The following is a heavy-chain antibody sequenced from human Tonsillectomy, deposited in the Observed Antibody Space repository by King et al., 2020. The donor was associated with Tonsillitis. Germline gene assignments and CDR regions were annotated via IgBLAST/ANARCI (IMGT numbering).Heavy chain of an antibody. Sequence: VQLVESGGGLIQPGGSLRLSCAASGFTVSSNYMSWVRQAPGKGLEWVSVIYSGGSTYYADSVKGRFTISRDNSKNTLYLQMNSLRAEDTAVYYCARDAKYGDYNRFDPWGQGTLVTVSS. V-gene: IGHV3-53*01. J-gene: IGHJ5*02. CDR3: ARDAKYGDYNRFDP. CDR1: GFTVSSNY. D-gene: IGHD4-17*01. CDR2: IYSGGST.